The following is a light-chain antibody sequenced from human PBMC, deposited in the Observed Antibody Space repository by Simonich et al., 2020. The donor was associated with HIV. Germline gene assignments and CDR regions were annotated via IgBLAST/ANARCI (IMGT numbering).Light chain of an antibody. CDR1: QSVSSSY. J-gene: IGKJ1*01. V-gene: IGKV3D-20*01. CDR2: DAS. Sequence: EIVLTQSPGTLSLSPGARATLSCRASQSVSSSYLAWYQQKPGLAPRLLIYDASSRATGIPDRFSGSGSGTDFTLTISRLEPEDFAVYYCQQYGSSRTFGQGTKVEIK. CDR3: QQYGSSRT.